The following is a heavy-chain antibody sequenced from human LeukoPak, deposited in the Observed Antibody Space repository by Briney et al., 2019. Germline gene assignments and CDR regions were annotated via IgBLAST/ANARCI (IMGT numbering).Heavy chain of an antibody. J-gene: IGHJ4*02. V-gene: IGHV1-3*01. CDR3: ASASSSWYNSPDY. D-gene: IGHD6-13*01. Sequence: ASVKVSCKASGYTFTSYAMHWVRQAPGQRLELVGWINAGNGNTKYSQKFQGRVTITRDTSASTAYMELSSLRSEDTAVYYCASASSSWYNSPDYWGQGTLVTVSS. CDR1: GYTFTSYA. CDR2: INAGNGNT.